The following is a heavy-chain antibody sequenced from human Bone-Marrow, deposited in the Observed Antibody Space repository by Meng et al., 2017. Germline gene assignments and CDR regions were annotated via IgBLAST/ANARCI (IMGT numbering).Heavy chain of an antibody. CDR1: GYTFTSKG. CDR3: ARDISGSMLDY. Sequence: QVQRVQSGAELKKPGDSVKVACNATGYTFTSKGISWVRQDPGQGVEWMGRISAYNGNTNYAQKLQGRVTMNTDTSTSTAYMELRSLSSDDTAVYYCARDISGSMLDYWGQGTLVTVSS. D-gene: IGHD1-14*01. J-gene: IGHJ4*02. CDR2: ISAYNGNT. V-gene: IGHV1-18*01.